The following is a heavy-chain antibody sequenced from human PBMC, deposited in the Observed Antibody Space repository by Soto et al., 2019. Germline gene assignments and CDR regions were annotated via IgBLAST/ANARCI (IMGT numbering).Heavy chain of an antibody. J-gene: IGHJ4*02. CDR1: GGSIISSGYY. D-gene: IGHD5-12*01. V-gene: IGHV4-31*03. CDR2: IYYSGST. Sequence: QVQLQESGPGVVKPSQTLSLTCTVSGGSIISSGYYWSWIRQHPGKGLEWIGYIYYSGSTYYNPSLKSRVAISVDTSKNQFSLKLNSVTAADTAVYYCARGERSAYDWRPDYGGQGTLVTVSS. CDR3: ARGERSAYDWRPDY.